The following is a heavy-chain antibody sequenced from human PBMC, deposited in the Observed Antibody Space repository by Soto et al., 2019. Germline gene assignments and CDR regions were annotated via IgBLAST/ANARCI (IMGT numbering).Heavy chain of an antibody. CDR3: ARAPYQQWYGMYV. Sequence: EVQLLESGGGLVQSGGSLRLSCAASGFTFSSYWMYWVRQAPGKGLVWVSRISIDGRSTNYADSVKGRFTISRDNAKNTLYLQMNSLRAEDTAVYYCARAPYQQWYGMYVWGQGTTVTVSS. CDR1: GFTFSSYW. J-gene: IGHJ6*02. CDR2: ISIDGRST. D-gene: IGHD6-19*01. V-gene: IGHV3-74*01.